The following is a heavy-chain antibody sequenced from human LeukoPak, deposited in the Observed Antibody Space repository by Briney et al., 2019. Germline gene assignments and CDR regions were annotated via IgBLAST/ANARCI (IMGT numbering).Heavy chain of an antibody. J-gene: IGHJ6*03. CDR1: GGSFSGYY. CDR3: ARVVTSYYGSGSSSSHLPSYYYYYMYV. D-gene: IGHD3-10*01. V-gene: IGHV4-34*01. Sequence: SETLSLTCAVYGGSFSGYYWSWIRQPPGKGLEWIGEINHSGSTNYNPSLKSRVTISVDTSKNQFSLKLSSVTAADTAVYYCARVVTSYYGSGSSSSHLPSYYYYYMYVWGKGTTVTVSS. CDR2: INHSGST.